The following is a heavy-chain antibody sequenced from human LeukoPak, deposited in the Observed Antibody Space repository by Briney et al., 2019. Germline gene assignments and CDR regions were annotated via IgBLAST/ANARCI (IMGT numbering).Heavy chain of an antibody. D-gene: IGHD4-11*01. CDR3: ARAPDYIQYYSYSGRDV. Sequence: PGGSLRLSCAASGFTFSDHYMDWVRQAPGKGLEWVGRTRNKANSYTTEYAASVKGRFTISRDDSKNSLYLQMNSLKTEDTAVYSCARAPDYIQYYSYSGRDVGAQGTTVTVSS. CDR2: TRNKANSYTT. V-gene: IGHV3-72*01. J-gene: IGHJ6*02. CDR1: GFTFSDHY.